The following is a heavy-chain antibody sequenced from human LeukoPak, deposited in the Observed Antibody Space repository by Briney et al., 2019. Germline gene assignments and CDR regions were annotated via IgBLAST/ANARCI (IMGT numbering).Heavy chain of an antibody. Sequence: GGSLRLCCVGSGFNVTTNNMYWVRQAPGKGLEWVANIKQDGSEKYYVDSVKGRFTISRDNAKNSLYLQMNSLRAEDTAVYYCERALGGTVTDNWFDPWGQGTLVTVSS. CDR2: IKQDGSEK. V-gene: IGHV3-7*01. J-gene: IGHJ5*02. CDR3: ERALGGTVTDNWFDP. CDR1: GFNVTTNN. D-gene: IGHD4-17*01.